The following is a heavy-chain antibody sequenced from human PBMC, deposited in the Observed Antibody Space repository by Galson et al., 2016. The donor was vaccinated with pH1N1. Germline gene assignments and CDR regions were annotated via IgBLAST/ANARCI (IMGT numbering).Heavy chain of an antibody. J-gene: IGHJ4*02. V-gene: IGHV4-59*01. D-gene: IGHD2-21*01. CDR3: ARGRGVQVWQSPYCDS. CDR2: IFYSGIT. Sequence: LSLTCSVSGDSMRTYYWNWIRQSPGKGLEWIGNIFYSGITSYNASMKSRVPISLDTSTNQDSLKLTSVTPADSAKYYCARGRGVQVWQSPYCDSWGPGTLVTVSS. CDR1: GDSMRTYY.